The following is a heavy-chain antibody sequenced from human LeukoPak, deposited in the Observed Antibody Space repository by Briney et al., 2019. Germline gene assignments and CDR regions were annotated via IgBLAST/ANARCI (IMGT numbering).Heavy chain of an antibody. CDR2: FDPEDGET. D-gene: IGHD2-2*02. CDR3: ARDRQCSSTSCYSYGMDV. Sequence: ASVKVSCKVSGYTLTELSMHWVRQAPGKGLEWMGGFDPEDGETIYAQKLQGRVTMTTDTSTSTAYMELRSLRSDDTAVYYCARDRQCSSTSCYSYGMDVWGQGTTVTVSS. CDR1: GYTLTELS. J-gene: IGHJ6*02. V-gene: IGHV1-24*01.